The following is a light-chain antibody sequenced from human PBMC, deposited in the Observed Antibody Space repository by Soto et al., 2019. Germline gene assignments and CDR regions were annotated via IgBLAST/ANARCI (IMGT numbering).Light chain of an antibody. CDR2: WAS. J-gene: IGKJ2*01. CDR1: QSVLYSSNNKNY. V-gene: IGKV4-1*01. CDR3: QQYESTPPT. Sequence: DIVMTQSPDSLAVSLGERATINCKSSQSVLYSSNNKNYLAWYQQRPGQPPKLLISWASTRESRVPDRFSGSGSGTDFTLTITSLQADDVAVYYCQQYESTPPTFGQGTKLEIK.